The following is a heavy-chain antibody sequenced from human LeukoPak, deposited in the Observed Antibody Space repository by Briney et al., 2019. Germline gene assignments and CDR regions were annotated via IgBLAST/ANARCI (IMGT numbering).Heavy chain of an antibody. V-gene: IGHV3-21*04. J-gene: IGHJ4*02. CDR3: AKDRGSGWPQFDY. CDR1: GFTFSSYS. D-gene: IGHD6-19*01. CDR2: ISSSSSYI. Sequence: KPGGSLRLSCAASGFTFSSYSMNWVRQAPGKGLEWVSSISSSSSYIYYADSVKGRFTISRDNSKNTLYLQMNSLRAEDTAVYYCAKDRGSGWPQFDYWGQGTLVTVSS.